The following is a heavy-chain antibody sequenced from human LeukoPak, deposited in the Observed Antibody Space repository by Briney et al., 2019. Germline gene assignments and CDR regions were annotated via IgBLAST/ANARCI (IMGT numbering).Heavy chain of an antibody. Sequence: QSGGSLRLSCAASGFTVSSNYMSWVRQAPVKGLEWVSVIYSGGSTYYADSVKGRFTISRDNSKNTLYLQMNSLRAEDTAVYYCARSYDFWSGYHLDYYYGMDVWGQGTTVTVPS. V-gene: IGHV3-66*01. D-gene: IGHD3-3*01. CDR2: IYSGGST. J-gene: IGHJ6*02. CDR3: ARSYDFWSGYHLDYYYGMDV. CDR1: GFTVSSNY.